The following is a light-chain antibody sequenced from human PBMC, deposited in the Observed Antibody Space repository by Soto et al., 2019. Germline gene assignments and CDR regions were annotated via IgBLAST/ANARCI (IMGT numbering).Light chain of an antibody. J-gene: IGKJ3*01. Sequence: EIVLTQSPGTLFLSPGERATLSCTASQSVTSSCLAWYQRKPGQAPRLLIHTTSIRATDIPDKFSGSGSGTDFTLTISRLEPQDSAVYYCQQCGGSPLFSFGPGTRVDI. CDR2: TTS. V-gene: IGKV3-20*01. CDR3: QQCGGSPLFS. CDR1: QSVTSSC.